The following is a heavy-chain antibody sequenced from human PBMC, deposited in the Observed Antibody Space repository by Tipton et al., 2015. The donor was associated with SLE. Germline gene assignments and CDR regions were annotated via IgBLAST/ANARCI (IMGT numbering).Heavy chain of an antibody. J-gene: IGHJ6*02. CDR2: IYTSGST. CDR1: GGSISSGSYY. D-gene: IGHD6-6*01. Sequence: TLSLTCTVSGGSISSGSYYWSWIRQPAGKGLEWIGRIYTSGSTNYNPSLKSRVTISVDTSKNQFSLKLSSVTAADTAVYYCARDPAARRGMDVWGQGTMVTVSS. CDR3: ARDPAARRGMDV. V-gene: IGHV4-61*02.